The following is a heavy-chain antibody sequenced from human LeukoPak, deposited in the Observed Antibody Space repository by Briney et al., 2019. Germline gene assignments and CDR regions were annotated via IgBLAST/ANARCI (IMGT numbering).Heavy chain of an antibody. J-gene: IGHJ4*02. CDR3: ARQFRRGPLYYYGSGSGSLDYFDY. D-gene: IGHD3-10*01. CDR1: GGSISSYY. CDR2: IYYSGST. Sequence: SETLSLTCTVSGGSISSYYWSWIRQPPGKGLEWIGYIYYSGSTNYNPSLKSRVTISVDTSKNQFSLKLSSVTAADTAVYYCARQFRRGPLYYYGSGSGSLDYFDYWGQGTLVTVSS. V-gene: IGHV4-59*08.